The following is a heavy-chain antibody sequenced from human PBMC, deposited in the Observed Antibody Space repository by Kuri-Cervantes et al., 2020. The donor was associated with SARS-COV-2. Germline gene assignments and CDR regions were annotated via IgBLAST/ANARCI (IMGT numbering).Heavy chain of an antibody. CDR2: ISWNSGSI. D-gene: IGHD3-16*01. J-gene: IGHJ5*02. V-gene: IGHV3-9*01. CDR3: AKDRGHTFGGVYH. CDR1: GFTFDDYA. Sequence: LSLTCAASGFTFDDYAMHWVRQAPGKGLEWVPGISWNSGSIGYADSVKGRFTISRDNAKNSLYLQMNSLRAEDTALYYCAKDRGHTFGGVYHWGQGTLVTVSS.